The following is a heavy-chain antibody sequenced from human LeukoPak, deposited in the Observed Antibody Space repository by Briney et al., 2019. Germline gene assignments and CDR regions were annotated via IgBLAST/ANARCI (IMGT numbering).Heavy chain of an antibody. D-gene: IGHD1-14*01. CDR3: AKYWEITIRGWFDG. CDR2: ISGSGGST. Sequence: QSGGSFRLSCAASGFSFRDYAMHWVRQPPGKGLEWVSGISGSGGSTFYPDSVKGRFTISRDNSRNTVYLEVNSLRAEDTAVYYCAKYWEITIRGWFDGLGQRTLITVSS. J-gene: IGHJ5*02. V-gene: IGHV3-23*01. CDR1: GFSFRDYA.